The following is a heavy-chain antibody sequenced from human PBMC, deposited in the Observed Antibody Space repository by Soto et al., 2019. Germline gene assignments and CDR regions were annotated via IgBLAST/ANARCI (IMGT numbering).Heavy chain of an antibody. CDR1: GFTFSSYD. Sequence: SGGSLRLSCAASGFTFSSYDMHWVRQATGKGLEWVSAIGTAGDTYYPGSVKGRFTISRENAKNSLYLQMNSLRAEDTAVYYCARVTDYYDSSGYYSYYFDYWGQGTLVTVSS. J-gene: IGHJ4*02. CDR2: IGTAGDT. CDR3: ARVTDYYDSSGYYSYYFDY. D-gene: IGHD3-22*01. V-gene: IGHV3-13*01.